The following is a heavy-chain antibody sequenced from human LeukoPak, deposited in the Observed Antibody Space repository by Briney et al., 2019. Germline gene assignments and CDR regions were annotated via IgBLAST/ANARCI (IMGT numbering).Heavy chain of an antibody. D-gene: IGHD5-24*01. CDR3: ARGADGYNSYFFN. V-gene: IGHV4-34*01. J-gene: IGHJ4*02. Sequence: SETLSLTCAVYGGSFSGYYWSWIRQPPGKGLEWIGDINHGGSNNYNPTLNCPVTISVATTKSHCKLTVSAATAAESIVYYCARGADGYNSYFFNCGQGTLGTVSS. CDR1: GGSFSGYY. CDR2: INHGGSN.